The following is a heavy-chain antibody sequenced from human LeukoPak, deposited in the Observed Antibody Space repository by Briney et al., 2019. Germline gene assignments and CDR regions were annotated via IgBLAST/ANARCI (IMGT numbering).Heavy chain of an antibody. Sequence: ASVKVSCKASGYTFTSYDINWVRQATGQGLEWMGGMNPNSGNTGYAQKFQGRVTMTRNTSISTAYMELSSLRSEDTAVYYCAAWGYCSGGSCYHYYFDYWGQGTLVTVSS. CDR1: GYTFTSYD. CDR2: MNPNSGNT. J-gene: IGHJ4*02. CDR3: AAWGYCSGGSCYHYYFDY. V-gene: IGHV1-8*01. D-gene: IGHD2-15*01.